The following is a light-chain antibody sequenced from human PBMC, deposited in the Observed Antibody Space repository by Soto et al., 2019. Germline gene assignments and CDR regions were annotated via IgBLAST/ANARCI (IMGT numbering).Light chain of an antibody. Sequence: ELVFTQTPNTLSFSPGARATLSCRASQSVSGYLGWYQKKNGQAPRLLIYDASNRAYGVPARFRGSGSGTEVTITISSLQSEDGAVDEGQQRSNWPLTFGGGTKGEN. CDR2: DAS. CDR3: QQRSNWPLT. V-gene: IGKV3-11*01. CDR1: QSVSGY. J-gene: IGKJ4*01.